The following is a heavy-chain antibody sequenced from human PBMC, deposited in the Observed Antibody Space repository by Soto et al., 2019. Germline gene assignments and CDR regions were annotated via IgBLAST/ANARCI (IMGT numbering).Heavy chain of an antibody. Sequence: GGSLRLSCAASGFTFSDYYMSWIRQAPGKGLEWVSYISSSGSTIYYADSVKGRFTISRDNAKNSLYLQMNSLRAEDTAVYYCARDNLYYDYIWGSYRYTGGFDYWGQGTLGTVSA. CDR3: ARDNLYYDYIWGSYRYTGGFDY. J-gene: IGHJ4*02. CDR1: GFTFSDYY. D-gene: IGHD3-16*02. CDR2: ISSSGSTI. V-gene: IGHV3-11*01.